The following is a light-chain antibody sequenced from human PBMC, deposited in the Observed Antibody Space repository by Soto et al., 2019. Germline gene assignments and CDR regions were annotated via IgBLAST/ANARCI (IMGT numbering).Light chain of an antibody. J-gene: IGKJ5*01. Sequence: ETLLTQSPGTLSLSPGERATLSCRASEALGRNYLAWYQQKPGQAPRLLIYGASTRATAIPARFSGSGSGTEFTLTISSLQSEDFEVYFCQQYDNWPYTFGQGRRLEIK. CDR3: QQYDNWPYT. V-gene: IGKV3-15*01. CDR1: EALGRNY. CDR2: GAS.